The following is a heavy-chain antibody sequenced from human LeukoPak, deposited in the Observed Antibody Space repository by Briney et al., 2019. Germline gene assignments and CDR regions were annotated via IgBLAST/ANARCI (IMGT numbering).Heavy chain of an antibody. V-gene: IGHV3-7*01. CDR2: IKQDGSEE. CDR3: ARAGLTYYDFWSGYPYYMDV. CDR1: GFTFSSYW. J-gene: IGHJ6*03. Sequence: PGGPLRLSCAASGFTFSSYWMSWVRQAPGKGLEWVANIKQDGSEEYYVDSVKGRFTISRDNAKNSLYLQMNSLRAEDTAAYYCARAGLTYYDFWSGYPYYMDVWGKGTTVTVSS. D-gene: IGHD3-3*01.